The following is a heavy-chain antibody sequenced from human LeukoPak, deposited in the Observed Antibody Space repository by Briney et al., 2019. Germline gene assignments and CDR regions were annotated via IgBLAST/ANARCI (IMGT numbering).Heavy chain of an antibody. Sequence: SQTLSLTCTVSGGSISSGGYYWSWIRQLPGKGLEWIGYIYHSGSTYYNPSLKSRVTISVDRSKNQFSLKLSSVTAADTAVYYCARGRSPSGTSTGNLDFWGQGTLVTVSS. J-gene: IGHJ4*02. CDR2: IYHSGST. D-gene: IGHD1-26*01. CDR3: ARGRSPSGTSTGNLDF. V-gene: IGHV4-30-2*01. CDR1: GGSISSGGYY.